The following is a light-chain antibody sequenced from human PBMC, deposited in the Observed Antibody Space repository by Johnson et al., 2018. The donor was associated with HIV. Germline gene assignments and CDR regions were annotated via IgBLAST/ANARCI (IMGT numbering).Light chain of an antibody. Sequence: SLLTQPPSVSAAPGQKVTISCSGSSSNIGNNYVSWYQQLPGTAPKLLIYDNNKRPSGIPDRFSGSKSGTSATLGITGLQTGDEADYYCGTWDSSLSAGEVFGTGTKVTVL. CDR2: DNN. CDR1: SSNIGNNY. CDR3: GTWDSSLSAGEV. V-gene: IGLV1-51*01. J-gene: IGLJ1*01.